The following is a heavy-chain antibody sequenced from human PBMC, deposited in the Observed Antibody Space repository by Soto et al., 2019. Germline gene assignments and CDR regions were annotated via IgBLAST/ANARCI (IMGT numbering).Heavy chain of an antibody. CDR2: IYATGTT. Sequence: PSETLSLTCTFSVASISGFYWSWIRKSAGKGLDWIGRIYATGTTDYNPSLKSRVMMSVDTSKKQFSLKLRSVTAADTAVYYCVRDGTKNLRDWFDPWGQGISVTVSS. V-gene: IGHV4-4*07. J-gene: IGHJ5*02. D-gene: IGHD1-1*01. CDR1: VASISGFY. CDR3: VRDGTKNLRDWFDP.